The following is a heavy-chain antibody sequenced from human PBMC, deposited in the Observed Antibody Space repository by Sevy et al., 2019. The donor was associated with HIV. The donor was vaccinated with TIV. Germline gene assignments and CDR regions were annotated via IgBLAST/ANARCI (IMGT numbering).Heavy chain of an antibody. Sequence: SETLSLTRTVSGGSISSYYWSWIRQPPGKGLEWIGYIYYSGSTNYNPSLKSRVTISVDTSKNQFSLKLSSVTAADTAVYYCARLENWFDPWGQGTLVTVSS. CDR1: GGSISSYY. V-gene: IGHV4-59*01. J-gene: IGHJ5*02. CDR2: IYYSGST. CDR3: ARLENWFDP.